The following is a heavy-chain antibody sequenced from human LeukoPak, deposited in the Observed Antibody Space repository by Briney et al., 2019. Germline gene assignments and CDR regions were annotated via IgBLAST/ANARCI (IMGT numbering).Heavy chain of an antibody. D-gene: IGHD3-10*01. CDR2: ISRHSGNT. Sequence: ASVKVSCKASGYSFTSYGITWVRQAPGQGLEWMGWISRHSGNTDYAQKFRDRVTMTIDTSTSTAAMELRSLVPDDTAVYYCARHYYGSGSEDYWGQGTLVTVSS. CDR1: GYSFTSYG. CDR3: ARHYYGSGSEDY. J-gene: IGHJ4*02. V-gene: IGHV1-18*01.